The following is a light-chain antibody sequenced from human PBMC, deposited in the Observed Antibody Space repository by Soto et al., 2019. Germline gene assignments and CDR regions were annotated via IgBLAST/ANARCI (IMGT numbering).Light chain of an antibody. CDR2: DAS. J-gene: IGKJ4*01. V-gene: IGKV3-11*01. CDR1: QSVSSY. CDR3: QQRSNWPPLT. Sequence: EIVLTQSPVTLSLSPGERATLSCRASQSVSSYLAWYQQKPGQAPRLLIYDASNRATGIPARFSGSGSVTNFTLTITSLEPEDFEVYYCQQRSNWPPLTFGGGTKVEIK.